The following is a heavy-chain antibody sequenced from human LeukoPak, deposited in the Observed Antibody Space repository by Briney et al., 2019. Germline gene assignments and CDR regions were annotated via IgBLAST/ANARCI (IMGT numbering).Heavy chain of an antibody. CDR2: INHSGST. J-gene: IGHJ4*02. Sequence: SSETLSLTCAVYGGSFSGYYWSWIRQPPGKGLEWIGEINHSGSTNYNPSLKSRVTISVDTSKNQFSLKLSSVTAADTAVYYCARSYYGSGSYVRYWGQGTLVTVSS. D-gene: IGHD3-10*01. CDR3: ARSYYGSGSYVRY. V-gene: IGHV4-34*01. CDR1: GGSFSGYY.